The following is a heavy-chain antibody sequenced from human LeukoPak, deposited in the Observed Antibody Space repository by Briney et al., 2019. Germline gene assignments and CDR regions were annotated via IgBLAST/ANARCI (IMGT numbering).Heavy chain of an antibody. CDR1: GFIFRNYW. Sequence: GSLRLSCVASGFIFRNYWMSWVRQAPGKGLEWVANINHDGGDKNYVDSVKGRFTISRDNAKSSLYLQMNSLRVEDTAVYYCAITGGPTVTAFDLWGQGILVTVSS. CDR2: INHDGGDK. CDR3: AITGGPTVTAFDL. D-gene: IGHD4-17*01. V-gene: IGHV3-7*02. J-gene: IGHJ4*02.